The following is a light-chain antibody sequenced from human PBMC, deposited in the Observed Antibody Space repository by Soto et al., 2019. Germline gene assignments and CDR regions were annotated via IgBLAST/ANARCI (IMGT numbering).Light chain of an antibody. CDR2: DSN. CDR3: QSYGTSLSGLYV. CDR1: SSNIGAGQD. V-gene: IGLV1-40*01. Sequence: QSVLTQPPSVSGAPGQRVTISCTRTSSNIGAGQDVHWYRQLPGAAPKFLISDSNNRASGVPDRFSVSKSGASASLAITGLRAEDEGDYFCQSYGTSLSGLYVFGTGTKVTVL. J-gene: IGLJ1*01.